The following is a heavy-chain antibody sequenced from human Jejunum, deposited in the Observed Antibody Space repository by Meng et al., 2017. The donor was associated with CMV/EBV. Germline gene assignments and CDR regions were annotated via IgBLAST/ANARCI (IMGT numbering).Heavy chain of an antibody. V-gene: IGHV3-11*04. CDR1: GFTFSGDY. D-gene: IGHD2-15*01. J-gene: IGHJ4*02. Sequence: AASGFTFSGDYMGWIRQAPGEGLEWVSYISSSGSTIYYADSVRGRFTISRDNTKNSLYLQMNSLRAEDTAVYYCASPSHSWAFDYWGQGTLVTVSS. CDR3: ASPSHSWAFDY. CDR2: ISSSGSTI.